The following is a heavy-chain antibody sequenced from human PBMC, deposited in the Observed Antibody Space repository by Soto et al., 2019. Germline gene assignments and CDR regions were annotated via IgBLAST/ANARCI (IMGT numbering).Heavy chain of an antibody. CDR1: GFTFSNYF. Sequence: GGSLRLSCAASGFTFSNYFMHGVRQVPGEGLVWVSRMSGDGKTISYADSVKGRFTISRDNAKNTLYLQMNSLRVEDTAVYYCARTYVPGIAGFDPWGQGTLVTVSS. CDR2: MSGDGKTI. D-gene: IGHD1-1*01. J-gene: IGHJ5*02. V-gene: IGHV3-74*01. CDR3: ARTYVPGIAGFDP.